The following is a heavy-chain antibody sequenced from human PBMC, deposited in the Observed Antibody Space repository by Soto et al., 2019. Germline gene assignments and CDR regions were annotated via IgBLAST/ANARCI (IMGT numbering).Heavy chain of an antibody. CDR3: AKSLGYCSSITCRYFDY. Sequence: PGGSLRLSCAASGFTFSSYAMSWVRQAPGKGLEWVSAVSGSGGSTYYADSVKGRFTISRDNSKNALYLQMNSLRAEDTSVYYFAKSLGYCSSITCRYFDYWGQGTLVTVSS. D-gene: IGHD2-2*01. CDR1: GFTFSSYA. CDR2: VSGSGGST. V-gene: IGHV3-23*01. J-gene: IGHJ4*02.